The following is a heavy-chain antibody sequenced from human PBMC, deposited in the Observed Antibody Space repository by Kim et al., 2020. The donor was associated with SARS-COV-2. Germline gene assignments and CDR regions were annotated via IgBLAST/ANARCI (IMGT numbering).Heavy chain of an antibody. J-gene: IGHJ6*01. Sequence: GGSRRLSCAASGFTFSSYAMHWVRHAPGKGLARVAVISYDGSNKYYADSVKGRFTISRDNSKNTLYLQMNSLRAEDTAVYYCARDGGYAASYYYYGMDV. CDR2: ISYDGSNK. D-gene: IGHD5-12*01. V-gene: IGHV3-30*04. CDR3: ARDGGYAASYYYYGMDV. CDR1: GFTFSSYA.